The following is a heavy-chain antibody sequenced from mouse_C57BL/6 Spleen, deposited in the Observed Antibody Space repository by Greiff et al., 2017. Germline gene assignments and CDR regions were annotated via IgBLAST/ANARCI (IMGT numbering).Heavy chain of an antibody. Sequence: EVMLVESGGGLVKPGGSLKLSCAASGFTFSDYGMHWVRQAPEKGLEWVAYISSGSSTIYYADTVKGRFTISRDNAKNTLFLQMTSLRSEDTAMDYCARTITTGKYYGDYWGQGTTLTVSS. V-gene: IGHV5-17*01. CDR2: ISSGSSTI. CDR3: ARTITTGKYYGDY. D-gene: IGHD2-4*01. J-gene: IGHJ2*01. CDR1: GFTFSDYG.